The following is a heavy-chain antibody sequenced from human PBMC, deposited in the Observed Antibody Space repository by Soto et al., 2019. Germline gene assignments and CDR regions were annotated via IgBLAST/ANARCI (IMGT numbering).Heavy chain of an antibody. Sequence: VGSLRLSCAASGFTFSGSAMHWVRQASGKGLEWVGRIRSKANSYATAYAASVKGRFTISRDDSKNTAYLQMNSLKTEDTAVYYCTRPVAPGSYYTMDAFDIWGQGTMVTVSS. CDR3: TRPVAPGSYYTMDAFDI. CDR1: GFTFSGSA. D-gene: IGHD3-10*01. J-gene: IGHJ3*02. CDR2: IRSKANSYAT. V-gene: IGHV3-73*01.